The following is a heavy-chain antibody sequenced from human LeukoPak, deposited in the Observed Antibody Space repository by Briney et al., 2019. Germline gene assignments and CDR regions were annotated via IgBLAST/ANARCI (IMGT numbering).Heavy chain of an antibody. J-gene: IGHJ6*02. Sequence: PETSLRLSCAASGFMFRSYGMHWVRQAPGKGLEWVAVISYDGTNKYYADSVKGRLTISRDNSKNTLYLQMHSLRGEGTAVYYCAKSTIAAVGKDYYYAMEAWGQGTTVTVSS. CDR1: GFMFRSYG. CDR3: AKSTIAAVGKDYYYAMEA. V-gene: IGHV3-30*18. D-gene: IGHD6-13*01. CDR2: ISYDGTNK.